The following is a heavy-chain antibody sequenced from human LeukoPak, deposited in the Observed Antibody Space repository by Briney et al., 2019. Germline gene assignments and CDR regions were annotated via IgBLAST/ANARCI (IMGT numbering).Heavy chain of an antibody. V-gene: IGHV4-59*01. CDR3: ADSYGSGSRFDF. CDR1: GGSITSYY. D-gene: IGHD3-10*01. Sequence: SETLSLTCTVSGGSITSYYWSWIRQPPGKGLEWIGHIHYSGITNYKPSLKSRVTISVDTPKNQFSLKLSSVTAADTAVYYCADSYGSGSRFDFWGQGTLVTVSS. J-gene: IGHJ4*02. CDR2: IHYSGIT.